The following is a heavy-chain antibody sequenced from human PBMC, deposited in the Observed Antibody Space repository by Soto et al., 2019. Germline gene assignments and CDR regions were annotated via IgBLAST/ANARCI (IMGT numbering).Heavy chain of an antibody. Sequence: SETLSLTCTVSGGSISSSSYYWGWIRQPPGKGLEWIGSIYYSGSTYYNPSLKSRVTISVDTSKNQFSLKLSSVTAADTAVYYCALAITDPYGGSGWYVRWFDPWGQGTLVTVSS. CDR1: GGSISSSSYY. D-gene: IGHD6-19*01. V-gene: IGHV4-39*01. CDR2: IYYSGST. CDR3: ALAITDPYGGSGWYVRWFDP. J-gene: IGHJ5*02.